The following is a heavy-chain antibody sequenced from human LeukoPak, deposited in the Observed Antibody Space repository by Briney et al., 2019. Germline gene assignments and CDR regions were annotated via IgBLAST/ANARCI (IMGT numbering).Heavy chain of an antibody. V-gene: IGHV1-18*01. CDR2: ISAYNGNT. CDR3: ARHRSTGTTSYYYYGMDV. D-gene: IGHD1-1*01. CDR1: GYTFTSYG. Sequence: ASVKVSCKASGYTFTSYGISWVRQAPGQGLEWVGWISAYNGNTNYAQKLQGRVTMTTDTSTSTAYMELRSLRSDDTAVYYCARHRSTGTTSYYYYGMDVWGQGTTVTVSS. J-gene: IGHJ6*02.